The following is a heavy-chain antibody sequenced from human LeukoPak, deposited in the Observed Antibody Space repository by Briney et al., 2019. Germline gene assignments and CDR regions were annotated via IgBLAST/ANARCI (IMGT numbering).Heavy chain of an antibody. J-gene: IGHJ4*02. V-gene: IGHV1-69*13. CDR1: GYTLTELS. CDR3: ARERDGYNYYFDY. D-gene: IGHD5-24*01. Sequence: SVKVSCKVSGYTLTELSMHWVRQAPGQGLEWMGGIIPIFGAANYAQKFQGRVTITADESTSTAYMELSSLRSEDTAVYYCARERDGYNYYFDYWGQGTLVTVSS. CDR2: IIPIFGAA.